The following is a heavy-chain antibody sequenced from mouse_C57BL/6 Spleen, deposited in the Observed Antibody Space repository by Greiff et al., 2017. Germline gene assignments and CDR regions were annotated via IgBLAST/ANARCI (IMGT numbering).Heavy chain of an antibody. J-gene: IGHJ4*01. Sequence: EVKLVESGGDLVKPGGSLKLSCAASGFTFSSYGLSWVRQTPDKRLEWVATISSGGSYTYYPDSVKGRFTISRANAKTTLYMQMSSLKSEDTAMYYCERGNTTVVDPYYYAMDDWGQGTAVTVSS. D-gene: IGHD1-1*01. V-gene: IGHV5-6*01. CDR2: ISSGGSYT. CDR3: ERGNTTVVDPYYYAMDD. CDR1: GFTFSSYG.